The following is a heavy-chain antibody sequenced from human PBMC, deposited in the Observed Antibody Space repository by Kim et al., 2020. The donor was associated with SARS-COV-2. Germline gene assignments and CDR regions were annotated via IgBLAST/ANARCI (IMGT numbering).Heavy chain of an antibody. Sequence: GGSLRLSCAASGFTFSNAWMSWVRQAPGKGLEWVGRIKSKTDGGTTDYAAPVKGRFTISRDDSKNTLYLQMNSLKTEDTAVYYCTTDLNEGTTVVTDYWGQGTLVTVSS. CDR1: GFTFSNAW. V-gene: IGHV3-15*01. J-gene: IGHJ4*02. D-gene: IGHD4-17*01. CDR3: TTDLNEGTTVVTDY. CDR2: IKSKTDGGTT.